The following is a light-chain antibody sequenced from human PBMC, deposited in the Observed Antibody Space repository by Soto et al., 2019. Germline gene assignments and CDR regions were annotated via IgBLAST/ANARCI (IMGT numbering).Light chain of an antibody. CDR3: CSYAGSFTWV. CDR1: SSDVGGYTF. J-gene: IGLJ2*01. Sequence: QSALTQPRSVSGSPGQSVTIFCTGTSSDVGGYTFVSWYQQHPAKAPKLVIYDVSKRPSGVPDRFSGSKSGNTASLTISGLQAEDEADYYCCSYAGSFTWVFGGGTKLTVL. CDR2: DVS. V-gene: IGLV2-11*01.